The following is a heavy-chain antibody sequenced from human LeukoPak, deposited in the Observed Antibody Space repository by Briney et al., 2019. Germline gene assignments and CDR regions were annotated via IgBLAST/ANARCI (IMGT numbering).Heavy chain of an antibody. CDR1: GGSISGYY. J-gene: IGHJ5*02. CDR3: ARDRHGSGSAHSFDP. D-gene: IGHD3-10*01. V-gene: IGHV4-59*01. CDR2: IYYSGST. Sequence: PSETLSLTCTVSGGSISGYYWSWIRQPPGKGLEWIGYIYYSGSTNYNPSLKSRVAISVDTSKNQFSLKLSSVTAADTAVYYCARDRHGSGSAHSFDPWGQGTLVTVSS.